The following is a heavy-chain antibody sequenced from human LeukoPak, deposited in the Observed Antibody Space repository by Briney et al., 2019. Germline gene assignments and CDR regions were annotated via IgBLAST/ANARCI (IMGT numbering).Heavy chain of an antibody. Sequence: GASVKVSCKTSGYTFPSHYMHWVRQAPGQGLEWMGAINPSGDRTNYAQNFQGRVTMTRDTSTSTLCMELSGLRSEDTAVYYCVREKVMAGKTFDFWGQGTLITVSS. CDR3: VREKVMAGKTFDF. J-gene: IGHJ4*02. CDR2: INPSGDRT. CDR1: GYTFPSHY. V-gene: IGHV1-46*01. D-gene: IGHD2-8*01.